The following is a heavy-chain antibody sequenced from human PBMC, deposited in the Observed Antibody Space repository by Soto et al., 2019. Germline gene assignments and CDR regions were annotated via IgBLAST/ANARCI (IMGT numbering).Heavy chain of an antibody. Sequence: GGSLRLSCAASGFTFRSCAMGWVRQAPGKGLGWVSDIIDSGASTYYADSVKGRFTISRDNSKSTLYLQMNSLRAEDTALYYCAKGRSYYYYGVDVWGQGTTVTVSS. V-gene: IGHV3-23*01. CDR1: GFTFRSCA. CDR2: IIDSGAST. J-gene: IGHJ6*02. CDR3: AKGRSYYYYGVDV.